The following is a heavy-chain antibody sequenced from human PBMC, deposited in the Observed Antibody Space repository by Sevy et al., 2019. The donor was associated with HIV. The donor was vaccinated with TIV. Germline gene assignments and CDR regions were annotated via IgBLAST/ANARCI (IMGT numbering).Heavy chain of an antibody. CDR1: GYTFTSYV. Sequence: ASVKVSCKASGYTFTSYVMNWVRQAPGQGLEWMGWINTNTGNPTYAQGFTGRFVFSSDTSVSTAYLQISSLKAEDTAVYYCARGECSSSSCYYYYGMDVWGQGATVTVSS. D-gene: IGHD2-2*01. V-gene: IGHV7-4-1*02. CDR3: ARGECSSSSCYYYYGMDV. CDR2: INTNTGNP. J-gene: IGHJ6*02.